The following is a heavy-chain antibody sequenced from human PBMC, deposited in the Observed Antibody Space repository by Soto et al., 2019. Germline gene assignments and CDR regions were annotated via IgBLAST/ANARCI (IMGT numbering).Heavy chain of an antibody. D-gene: IGHD3-3*01. Sequence: ASVKVSCKASGYTSTSYYMHWVRQAPGQGLEWMGIINPSGGSTSYAQKFQGRVTMTRDTSTSTVYMELSSLRSEDTAVYYCARDLLRYYDFWSGYYNGDYYYGMDVWGQGTTVTVSS. CDR3: ARDLLRYYDFWSGYYNGDYYYGMDV. CDR2: INPSGGST. CDR1: GYTSTSYY. J-gene: IGHJ6*02. V-gene: IGHV1-46*01.